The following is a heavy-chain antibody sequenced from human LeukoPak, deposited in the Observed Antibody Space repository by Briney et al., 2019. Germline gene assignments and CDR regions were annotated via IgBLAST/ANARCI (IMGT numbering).Heavy chain of an antibody. CDR2: ISGGGGST. Sequence: GGSLRLSCAASGFTFSSNAMSWVRQAPGKGLEWVSAISGGGGSTYYADSVKGRFTISRDNSKSTVYLQMNSLRAEDTAVYYCAKDIRDYYHYMDVWGKGTTVTVSS. J-gene: IGHJ6*03. CDR1: GFTFSSNA. D-gene: IGHD3-3*02. CDR3: AKDIRDYYHYMDV. V-gene: IGHV3-23*01.